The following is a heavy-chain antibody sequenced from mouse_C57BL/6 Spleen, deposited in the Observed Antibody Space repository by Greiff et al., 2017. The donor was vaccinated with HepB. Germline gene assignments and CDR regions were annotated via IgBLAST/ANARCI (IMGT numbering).Heavy chain of an antibody. CDR2: ISYDGSN. V-gene: IGHV3-6*01. CDR3: ASESPYAMDY. CDR1: GYSITSGYY. J-gene: IGHJ4*01. Sequence: EVKLQESGPGLVKPSQSLSLTCSVTGYSITSGYYWNWIRQFPGNKLEWMGYISYDGSNNYNPSLKNRISITRDTSKNQFFLKLNSVTTEDTATYYCASESPYAMDYWGQGTSVTVSS.